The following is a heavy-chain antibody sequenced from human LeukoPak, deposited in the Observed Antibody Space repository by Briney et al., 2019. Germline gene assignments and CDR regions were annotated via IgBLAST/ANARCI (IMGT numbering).Heavy chain of an antibody. CDR1: GYTFTGYY. CDR2: INPNSGGT. V-gene: IGHV1-2*02. Sequence: ASVKVSCKASGYTFTGYYMNWVPQAPGQGLEWIGWINPNSGGTNYAQKFQGRVTMTRDTSISTAYMELSRLRSDDTAVYYCARDLGYCSSTSCYTYFDYWGQGTLVTVSS. J-gene: IGHJ4*02. D-gene: IGHD2-2*02. CDR3: ARDLGYCSSTSCYTYFDY.